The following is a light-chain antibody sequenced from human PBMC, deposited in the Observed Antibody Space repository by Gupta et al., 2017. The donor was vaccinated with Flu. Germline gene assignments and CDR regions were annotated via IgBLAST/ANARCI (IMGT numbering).Light chain of an antibody. CDR1: QDIRNS. Sequence: DIQMTQSPYSLSASVGDRVTITCRASQDIRNSLVWYQHRPGKVPKVLISAASTLQSGVPSRFSGSGSGTDFTLIITSLQPEDVATNYCQEYYSPPQTFGQGTKVEIK. J-gene: IGKJ1*01. V-gene: IGKV1-27*01. CDR3: QEYYSPPQT. CDR2: AAS.